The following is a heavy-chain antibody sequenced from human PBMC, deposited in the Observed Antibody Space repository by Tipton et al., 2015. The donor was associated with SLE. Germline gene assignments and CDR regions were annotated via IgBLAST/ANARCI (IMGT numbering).Heavy chain of an antibody. CDR1: GFTFSDYY. V-gene: IGHV3-11*05. CDR3: AREGAGDWYFAL. J-gene: IGHJ2*01. CDR2: ISSSSSYT. D-gene: IGHD6-19*01. Sequence: SMRLSCAASGFTFSDYYMIWIRQAPGKGQGWVSYISSSSSYTNYADSVKGRFTISRDNAKNSLYLQMNSLRAEDTAVYYCAREGAGDWYFALWGRGTLVTVSS.